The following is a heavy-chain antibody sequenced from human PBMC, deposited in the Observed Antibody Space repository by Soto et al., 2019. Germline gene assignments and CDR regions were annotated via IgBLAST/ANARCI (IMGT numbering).Heavy chain of an antibody. CDR1: GYTFTGYY. CDR2: INPNSGGT. CDR3: ARELRSMNWFDP. D-gene: IGHD3-3*01. J-gene: IGHJ5*02. V-gene: IGHV1-2*04. Sequence: ASVKVSCKASGYTFTGYYMHWVRQAPGQGLEWMGWINPNSGGTNYAQKFQGWVTMTRDTSISTAYVELSRLRSDDTAVYYCARELRSMNWFDPWGRGTLVTVSS.